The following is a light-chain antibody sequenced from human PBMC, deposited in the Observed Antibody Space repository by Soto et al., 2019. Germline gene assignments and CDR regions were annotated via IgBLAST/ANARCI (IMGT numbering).Light chain of an antibody. Sequence: QSVLTQPASVSGSPGQSITISCTGTSSDIGDYNYVSWYQVYPGKAPKLMIYEVSNRPSGVSNRFSGSKSGNTASLTISGLQAEDEADYYCSSYTSSSIYVFGTGTKVTVL. CDR3: SSYTSSSIYV. CDR2: EVS. V-gene: IGLV2-14*01. CDR1: SSDIGDYNY. J-gene: IGLJ1*01.